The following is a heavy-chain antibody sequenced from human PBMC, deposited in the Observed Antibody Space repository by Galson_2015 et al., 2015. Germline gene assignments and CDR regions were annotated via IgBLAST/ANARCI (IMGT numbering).Heavy chain of an antibody. Sequence: IGEIYHSGSTNYNPSLKSRVTISVDKSKNQFSLKLSSVTAADTAVYYCASPFITYSSSWYEAVGAFDIWGQGTMVTVSS. D-gene: IGHD6-13*01. CDR3: ASPFITYSSSWYEAVGAFDI. V-gene: IGHV4-4*02. J-gene: IGHJ3*02. CDR2: IYHSGST.